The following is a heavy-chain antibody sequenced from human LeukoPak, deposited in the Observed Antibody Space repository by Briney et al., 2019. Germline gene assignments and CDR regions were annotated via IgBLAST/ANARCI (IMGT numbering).Heavy chain of an antibody. Sequence: PGGSLRLSCAASGFTFSSYWMHWVRQAPGKGPVWVSRISSDGSSTTYADSVKGRFTISRDNAKNTLYLQLNSLRAEDTAVYYCARAYYYSSSGDDYWGQGTLVTVSS. CDR3: ARAYYYSSSGDDY. CDR2: ISSDGSST. J-gene: IGHJ4*02. CDR1: GFTFSSYW. V-gene: IGHV3-74*01. D-gene: IGHD3-22*01.